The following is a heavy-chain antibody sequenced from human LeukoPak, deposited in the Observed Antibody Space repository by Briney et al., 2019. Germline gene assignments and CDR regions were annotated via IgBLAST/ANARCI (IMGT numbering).Heavy chain of an antibody. CDR3: ARGGDSSSWFTSPDY. Sequence: GASVKVSCKASGYTFTGYYMHWVGQAPGQGLEWMGWINPNSGGTNYAQKFQGRVTMTRDTSISTAYMELSRLRSDDTAVYYCARGGDSSSWFTSPDYWGQGTLVTVSS. V-gene: IGHV1-2*02. D-gene: IGHD6-13*01. J-gene: IGHJ4*02. CDR1: GYTFTGYY. CDR2: INPNSGGT.